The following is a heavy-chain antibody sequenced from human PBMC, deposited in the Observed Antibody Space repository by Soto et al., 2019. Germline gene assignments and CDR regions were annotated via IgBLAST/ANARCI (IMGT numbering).Heavy chain of an antibody. Sequence: GGSLRLSCAASGFTCSSYAMNWVCQAPGKGLEWVSVISGSGDSTYYADSVKGRFTISRDNSRNTLYLQMNSLRAEDTAVYYCARRGPGTYFDYRGQGTLVTVSS. CDR2: ISGSGDST. D-gene: IGHD6-13*01. CDR1: GFTCSSYA. J-gene: IGHJ4*02. V-gene: IGHV3-23*01. CDR3: ARRGPGTYFDY.